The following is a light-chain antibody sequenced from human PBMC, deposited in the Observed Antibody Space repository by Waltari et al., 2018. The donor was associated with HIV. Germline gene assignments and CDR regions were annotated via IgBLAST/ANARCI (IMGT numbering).Light chain of an antibody. J-gene: IGLJ3*02. V-gene: IGLV2-14*03. CDR2: GVT. CDR1: NPDFGPFDL. CDR3: SSYSTLKTIL. Sequence: QSALTQPASVSGSPGQSVTISCPGGNPDFGPFDLVPWYQQRSVEAPQLIIFGVTSRPSGVSSRFSGFKSGHTASLTISGLHDGDEAYYFCSSYSTLKTILFGGGTKLTV.